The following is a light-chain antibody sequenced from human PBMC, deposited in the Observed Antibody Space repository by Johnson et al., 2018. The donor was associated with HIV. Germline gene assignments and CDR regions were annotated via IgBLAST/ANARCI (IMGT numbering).Light chain of an antibody. J-gene: IGLJ1*01. CDR2: DNN. V-gene: IGLV1-51*01. Sequence: QPVLTQPPSVSAAPGQKVTISCSGSSSNIGNNYVSWYQQLPGTAPKLLIYDNNKRPSGIPDRFSGSKSGTSATLGITGLQTGDEADYYCGTWDSSLSAVFGTGTKGTVL. CDR1: SSNIGNNY. CDR3: GTWDSSLSAV.